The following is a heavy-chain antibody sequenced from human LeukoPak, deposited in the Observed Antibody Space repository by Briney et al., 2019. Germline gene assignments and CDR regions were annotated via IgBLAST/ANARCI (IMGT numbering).Heavy chain of an antibody. Sequence: GASVKVACKASGYTFTNYNITWVRQASGQGLEWMGGIIPIFGTANYAQKFQGRVTITADESTSTAYMELSSLRSEDTAVYYCARDIYGYLYYYYGMDVWGQGTTVTVSS. V-gene: IGHV1-69*13. CDR3: ARDIYGYLYYYYGMDV. D-gene: IGHD5-18*01. CDR2: IIPIFGTA. J-gene: IGHJ6*02. CDR1: GYTFTNYN.